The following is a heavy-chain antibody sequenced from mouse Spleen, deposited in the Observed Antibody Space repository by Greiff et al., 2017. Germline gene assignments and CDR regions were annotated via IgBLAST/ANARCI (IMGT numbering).Heavy chain of an antibody. V-gene: IGHV1-76*01. CDR1: GYTFTDYY. D-gene: IGHD2-3*01. CDR2: IYPGSGNT. Sequence: QVQLQQSGAELVRPGASVKLSCKASGYTFTDYYINWVKQRPGQGLEWIARIYPGSGNTYYNEKFKGKATLTAEKSSSTAYMQLSSLTSEDSAVYFCARERDGYYRGYYFDYWGQGTTLTVSS. CDR3: ARERDGYYRGYYFDY. J-gene: IGHJ2*01.